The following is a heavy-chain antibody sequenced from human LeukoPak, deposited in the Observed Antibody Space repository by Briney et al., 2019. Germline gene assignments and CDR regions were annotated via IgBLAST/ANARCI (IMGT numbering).Heavy chain of an antibody. J-gene: IGHJ6*02. V-gene: IGHV4-59*01. CDR3: ASGYRSSYSYYGMDV. D-gene: IGHD5-24*01. Sequence: SETLSLTCTVSGGSISSYYWSWIRQPPGKGLEWIGYIYYSGSTNYNPSLKSRVTISVDTSKNQFSLKLSSVTAADTAVYYCASGYRSSYSYYGMDVWGQGTTVTVS. CDR1: GGSISSYY. CDR2: IYYSGST.